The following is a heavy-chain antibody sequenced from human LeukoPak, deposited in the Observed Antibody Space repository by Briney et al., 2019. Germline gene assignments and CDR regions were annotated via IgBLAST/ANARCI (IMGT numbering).Heavy chain of an antibody. CDR2: IYYSRST. CDR1: GGSISSYY. CDR3: AKRGSNTWSDFDY. V-gene: IGHV4-59*08. Sequence: SETLSLTCTVSGGSISSYYWSWIRQPPGKGLEWIGYIYYSRSTNYNPSLKSRVTISVDTSKNQFSLKLNSVTAADTAVYYCAKRGSNTWSDFDYWGQGTLVTVSS. D-gene: IGHD6-13*01. J-gene: IGHJ4*02.